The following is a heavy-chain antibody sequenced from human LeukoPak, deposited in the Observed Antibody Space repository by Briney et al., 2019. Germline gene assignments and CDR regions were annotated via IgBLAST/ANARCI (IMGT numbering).Heavy chain of an antibody. CDR2: ISGSGVTI. Sequence: VGSPRLSCAASGFTFSTYTMNWVRQAPGKGLEWVSYISGSGVTIYYADSVKGRFTISRDNAKNPLYLQMNSLRAEDTAVYYCARDAYQYSSGWFFDYWGQGTLVTVSS. V-gene: IGHV3-48*01. D-gene: IGHD6-19*01. J-gene: IGHJ4*02. CDR3: ARDAYQYSSGWFFDY. CDR1: GFTFSTYT.